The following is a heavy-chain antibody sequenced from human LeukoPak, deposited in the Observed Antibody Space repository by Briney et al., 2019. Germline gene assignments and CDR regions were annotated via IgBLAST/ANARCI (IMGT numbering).Heavy chain of an antibody. CDR2: IYPGDSDT. Sequence: GESLKISCKGFGYSFRDYWIGWVRQMPGKGLEWMGIIYPGDSDTRYSPSFQGQVTISADKSISTAYLQWSSLKASDTAMYYCARFSLLAFDIWGQGTMVTVSS. J-gene: IGHJ3*02. V-gene: IGHV5-51*01. CDR1: GYSFRDYW. CDR3: ARFSLLAFDI.